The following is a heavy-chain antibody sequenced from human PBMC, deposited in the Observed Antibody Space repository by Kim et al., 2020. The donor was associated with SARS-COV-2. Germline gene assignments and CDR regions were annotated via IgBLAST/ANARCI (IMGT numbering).Heavy chain of an antibody. CDR3: ARGPYSSGWFFDF. J-gene: IGHJ4*02. CDR2: VTYSGST. V-gene: IGHV4-59*01. CDR1: GGSIRPFS. D-gene: IGHD6-19*01. Sequence: SETLSLTCSVSGGSIRPFSWSWIRQPPGKGLEWIGYVTYSGSTNQNPSLKTRVSISADTSKNQISLSLTSVTAADSAVYYCARGPYSSGWFFDFWGQGILVTVSS.